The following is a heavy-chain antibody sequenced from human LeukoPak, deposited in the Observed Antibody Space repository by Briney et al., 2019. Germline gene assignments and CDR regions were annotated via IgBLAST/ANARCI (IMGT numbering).Heavy chain of an antibody. D-gene: IGHD3-10*01. CDR3: AKDRVDGSGSQFDS. CDR1: GFTFSSYA. V-gene: IGHV3-23*01. Sequence: PGGSLRLSCAASGFTFSSYAMSWVRQAPGKGLEWVSVISASGDSTYYADSVKGRFTISRDNSKNTLYLQMNSLRVEDTAIYYCAKDRVDGSGSQFDSWGQGSLVIVSS. CDR2: ISASGDST. J-gene: IGHJ4*02.